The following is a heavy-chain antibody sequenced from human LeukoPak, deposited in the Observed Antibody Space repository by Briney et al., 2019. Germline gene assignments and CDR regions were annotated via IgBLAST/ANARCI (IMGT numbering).Heavy chain of an antibody. D-gene: IGHD6-13*01. V-gene: IGHV4-59*08. CDR1: GGSISSYY. CDR3: ARRGAACANYYYGMDV. J-gene: IGHJ6*02. CDR2: IYYSGST. Sequence: SETLSLTCTVSGGSISSYYWSWIRQPPGKGLGWIGYIYYSGSTNYNPSLKSRVTISVDTSKNQFSLKLSSVTAADTAVYYCARRGAACANYYYGMDVWGQGTTVTVSS.